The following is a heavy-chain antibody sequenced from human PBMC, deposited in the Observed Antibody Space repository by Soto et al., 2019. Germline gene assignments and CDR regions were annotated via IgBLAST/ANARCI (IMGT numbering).Heavy chain of an antibody. D-gene: IGHD4-4*01. CDR2: IYYSGST. CDR1: GGSISSSSYY. V-gene: IGHV4-39*01. CDR3: AILTVTANCYYYYGMDV. Sequence: SETLSLTCTVSGGSISSSSYYWGWIRQPPGKGLEWIGSIYYSGSTYYNPSLKSRVTISVDTSKNQFSLKLSSVTAADTAVYYCAILTVTANCYYYYGMDVWGQGTTVTVSS. J-gene: IGHJ6*02.